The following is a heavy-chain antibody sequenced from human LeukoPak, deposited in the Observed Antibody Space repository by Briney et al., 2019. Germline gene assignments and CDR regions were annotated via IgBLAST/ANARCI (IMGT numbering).Heavy chain of an antibody. CDR2: IKQDGSEK. Sequence: PGGSLRLSCAASGFTFSSYWMSWVRQAPGKGLEWVANIKQDGSEKYYVDSVKGRFTISRDNAKNSLYLQMNSLRAEDTAVYYCARELFWSGYYYYYGMDVWGQGTTVTVSS. CDR1: GFTFSSYW. V-gene: IGHV3-7*01. CDR3: ARELFWSGYYYYYGMDV. D-gene: IGHD3-3*01. J-gene: IGHJ6*02.